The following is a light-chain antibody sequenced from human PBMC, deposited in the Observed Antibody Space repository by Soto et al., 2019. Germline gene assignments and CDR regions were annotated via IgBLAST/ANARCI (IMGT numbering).Light chain of an antibody. V-gene: IGLV3-21*02. CDR2: EDS. CDR3: QVWDSSSDHYV. J-gene: IGLJ1*01. CDR1: NIGSKS. Sequence: SDELTQPPSVSVAPGQPAGITCGGNNIGSKSVHWYQQKPGQAPVLVVYEDSDRPSGIPERFAGSNSGNTATLTIRRVEAGDEADYYCQVWDSSSDHYVFGTRTKVTVL.